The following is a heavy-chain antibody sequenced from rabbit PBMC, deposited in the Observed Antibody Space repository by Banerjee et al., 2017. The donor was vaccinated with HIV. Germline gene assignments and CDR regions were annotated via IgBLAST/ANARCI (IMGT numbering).Heavy chain of an antibody. CDR2: IDTASSGST. CDR3: ARDLAGVIGWNFNL. D-gene: IGHD4-1*01. J-gene: IGHJ4*01. Sequence: QEQLEESGGDLVKPEGSLTLTCTASGFDFSISYYMCWVRQAPGKGLEWIGCIDTASSGSTYYASWAKGRFTISKASWTTVTLQMTSLTAADTASYFCARDLAGVIGWNFNLWGQGTLVTVS. CDR1: GFDFSISYY. V-gene: IGHV1S45*01.